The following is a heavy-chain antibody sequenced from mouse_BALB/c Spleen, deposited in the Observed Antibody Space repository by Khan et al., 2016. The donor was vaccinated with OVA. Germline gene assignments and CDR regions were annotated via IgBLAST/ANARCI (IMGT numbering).Heavy chain of an antibody. J-gene: IGHJ2*01. V-gene: IGHV3-2*02. Sequence: EVQLQESGPGLVKPSQSLSLTCTVTGYSITSDYAWNWIRQFPGNKLEWMGYISYSGRTSYNPSLTSRISITRDTSKNQFFLQLNSVTTEDTATXYGARSVTITTVVATDCDYWGQGTTLTVSS. D-gene: IGHD1-1*01. CDR2: ISYSGRT. CDR3: ARSVTITTVVATDCDY. CDR1: GYSITSDYA.